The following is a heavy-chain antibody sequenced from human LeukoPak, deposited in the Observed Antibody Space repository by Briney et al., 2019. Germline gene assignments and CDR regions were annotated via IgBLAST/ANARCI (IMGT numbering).Heavy chain of an antibody. Sequence: ASVKVSCKASGYTFSDYYIHWMRQAPGQGLEWMGWINPQTGDTHYAQNFQGRVTLTRDTSISTAYMELSSLRSDDTAVYYCARDGVDCASTSCRAFGFWGQGTLVTVSS. CDR2: INPQTGDT. CDR1: GYTFSDYY. D-gene: IGHD2/OR15-2a*01. V-gene: IGHV1-2*02. CDR3: ARDGVDCASTSCRAFGF. J-gene: IGHJ4*02.